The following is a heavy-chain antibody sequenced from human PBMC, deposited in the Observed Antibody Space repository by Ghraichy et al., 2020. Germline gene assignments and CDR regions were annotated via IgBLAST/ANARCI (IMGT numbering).Heavy chain of an antibody. CDR3: ARVILTGYDAFDI. J-gene: IGHJ3*02. Sequence: SETLSLTCTVSGGSISSSSYYLGWIRHPPGKGLEWIGSIYYSGSTYYNPSLKSRVTISVDTSKNQFSLKLSSVTAADTAVYYCARVILTGYDAFDIWGQGTMGTVSS. CDR2: IYYSGST. V-gene: IGHV4-39*01. CDR1: GGSISSSSYY. D-gene: IGHD3-9*01.